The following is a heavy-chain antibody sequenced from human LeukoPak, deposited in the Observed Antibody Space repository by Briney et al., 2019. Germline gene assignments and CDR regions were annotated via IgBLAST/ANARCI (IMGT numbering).Heavy chain of an antibody. CDR3: ARDLICSSTSCYSYYYGMDV. Sequence: GGSLRLSCAASGFTFSSYSMNWVRQAPGKGLEWVSSISSSSSYIYYADPVKGRFTISRDNAKNSLYLQMNSLRAEDTAVYYCARDLICSSTSCYSYYYGMDVWGKGTTVTVS. CDR1: GFTFSSYS. J-gene: IGHJ6*04. CDR2: ISSSSSYI. D-gene: IGHD2-2*01. V-gene: IGHV3-21*01.